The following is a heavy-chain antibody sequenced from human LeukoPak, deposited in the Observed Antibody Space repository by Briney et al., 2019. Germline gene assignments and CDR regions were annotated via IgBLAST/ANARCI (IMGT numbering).Heavy chain of an antibody. D-gene: IGHD1-26*01. V-gene: IGHV4-61*02. CDR1: GGSISSGSYY. Sequence: SETLSLTCTVSGGSISSGSYYWSWIRQPAGKGLEWIGRIYTSGSTNYNPSLKSRVTISVDTSKNQFSLKLSSVTAADTAVYYCAREEALGSGSFDYRGQGTLVTVSS. CDR3: AREEALGSGSFDY. CDR2: IYTSGST. J-gene: IGHJ4*02.